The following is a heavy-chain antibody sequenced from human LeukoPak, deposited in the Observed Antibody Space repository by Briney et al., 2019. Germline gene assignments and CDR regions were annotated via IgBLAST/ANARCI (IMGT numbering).Heavy chain of an antibody. CDR2: IYTSGST. Sequence: SETLSLTCTVSGGSISSGGYYWSWIRQHPGKGLEWIGRIYTSGSTNYNPSLKSRVTMSVDTSKNQFSLELSSVTAADTAVYYCAGVRYYDSRWGQGTLVTVSS. D-gene: IGHD3-22*01. CDR3: AGVRYYDSR. CDR1: GGSISSGGYY. J-gene: IGHJ4*02. V-gene: IGHV4-61*02.